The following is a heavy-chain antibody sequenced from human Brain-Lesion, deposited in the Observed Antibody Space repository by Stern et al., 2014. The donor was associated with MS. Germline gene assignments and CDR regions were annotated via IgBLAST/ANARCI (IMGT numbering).Heavy chain of an antibody. CDR1: GGSISSGGYY. CDR2: IFNSGST. D-gene: IGHD2-2*01. J-gene: IGHJ6*02. Sequence: QVQLQESGPGLVKPSQTLSLSCTVSGGSISSGGYYWSWIRPPAGQGLEWIGRIFNSGSTSYNPSLKSRVTISIDPSKNQFSLRLNSMTAADTAVYYCARGRVVPGFQYYATDVWGQGTTVIVSS. V-gene: IGHV4-61*02. CDR3: ARGRVVPGFQYYATDV.